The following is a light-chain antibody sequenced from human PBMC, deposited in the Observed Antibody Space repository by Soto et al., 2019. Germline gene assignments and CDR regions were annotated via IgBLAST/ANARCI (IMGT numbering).Light chain of an antibody. Sequence: QSVLTQPASVSGSLGQSITISCTGSSSDVGDSKTVSWYQQHPGKAPKLMIYGVTNRPSGVSNRFSGSKSGNAASLTISGLQPEDEADYYCSSYTSSWTYVFGTGTKLTVL. CDR2: GVT. CDR1: SSDVGDSKT. J-gene: IGLJ1*01. CDR3: SSYTSSWTYV. V-gene: IGLV2-14*01.